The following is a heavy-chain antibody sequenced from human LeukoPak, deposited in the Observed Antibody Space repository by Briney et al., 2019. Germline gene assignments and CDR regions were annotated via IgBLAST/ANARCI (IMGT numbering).Heavy chain of an antibody. CDR1: GGSISSSSYY. D-gene: IGHD3-3*01. V-gene: IGHV4-39*07. J-gene: IGHJ4*02. Sequence: PSETLSLTCTVSGGSISSSSYYWGWIRQPPGKGLEWIGSIYYSGSTYYNPSLKSRVTVSVDTSKNQFSLKLSSVTVADTAVYYCARREGSGFGASRVIDYWGQGSLVTVSS. CDR3: ARREGSGFGASRVIDY. CDR2: IYYSGST.